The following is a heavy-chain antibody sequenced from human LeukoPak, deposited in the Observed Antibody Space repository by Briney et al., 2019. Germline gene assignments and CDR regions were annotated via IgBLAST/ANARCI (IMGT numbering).Heavy chain of an antibody. CDR1: GFTFSNYA. CDR3: AKLGYSGYDPEDY. CDR2: SAGST. J-gene: IGHJ4*02. D-gene: IGHD5-12*01. Sequence: GGSLRLSCEASGFTFSNYAMSWVRQAPGKGLEWVSGSAGSTYYADSVKGRFTISRDNSKNTLYLQMNSLRAEDTAVYYCAKLGYSGYDPEDYWGQGTLVTVSS. V-gene: IGHV3-23*01.